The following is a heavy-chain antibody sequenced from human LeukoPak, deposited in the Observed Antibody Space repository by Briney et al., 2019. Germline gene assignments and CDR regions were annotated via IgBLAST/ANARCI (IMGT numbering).Heavy chain of an antibody. CDR1: GYTFTSSD. CDR2: INPKSGRT. D-gene: IGHD6-13*01. Sequence: ASVKVSCKASGYTFTSSDINWVRQAPGQGLEWMGWINPKSGRTGYAKKFQARVSMTMNTSITTAYMEVSSLRFEDTAGYYCARGRSGLAAAGTYDSWGQGTLITVSS. V-gene: IGHV1-8*01. CDR3: ARGRSGLAAAGTYDS. J-gene: IGHJ4*02.